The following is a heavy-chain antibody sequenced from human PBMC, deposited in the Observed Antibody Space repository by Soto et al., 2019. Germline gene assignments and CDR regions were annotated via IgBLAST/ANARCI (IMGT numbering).Heavy chain of an antibody. D-gene: IGHD2-8*02. CDR3: AIGWGSYDVTGGQSSAIDA. CDR1: GGSISSGYYS. Sequence: QLQLQESGSRLVKPSQTLSLTCSVSGGSISSGYYSWSWVRQTPGQGLDWIGYIDHSGSTTYNPSLRSRVTISVDRSKNQFSLKVTSVTAADTAVYYCAIGWGSYDVTGGQSSAIDAWGQGTTVTVSS. J-gene: IGHJ6*02. V-gene: IGHV4-30-2*01. CDR2: IDHSGST.